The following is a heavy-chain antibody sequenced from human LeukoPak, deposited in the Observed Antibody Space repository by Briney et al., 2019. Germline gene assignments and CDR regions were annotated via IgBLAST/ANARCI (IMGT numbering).Heavy chain of an antibody. CDR1: GGSISGYH. CDR2: IYYSGSS. CDR3: AREPKIGPGIAAAGDAFDI. J-gene: IGHJ3*02. V-gene: IGHV4-59*01. D-gene: IGHD6-13*01. Sequence: SETLSLTCNVSGGSISGYHWSWIRQPPGKGLEWLGYIYYSGSSNYNPSLKSRVTISADTSKNQFSLKPSSVTAADTAVYYCAREPKIGPGIAAAGDAFDIWGQGTMVTVSS.